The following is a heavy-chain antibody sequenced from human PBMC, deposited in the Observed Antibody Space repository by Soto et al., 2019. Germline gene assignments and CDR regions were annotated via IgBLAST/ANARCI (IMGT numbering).Heavy chain of an antibody. J-gene: IGHJ1*01. CDR3: VKDESINWYSGHFRH. CDR2: INWNSGSI. V-gene: IGHV3-9*01. CDR1: GFTFDDYA. Sequence: EVQLVESGGGLVQPGRSLRLSCAASGFTFDDYAMHWVRQVPVKGLEWVSGINWNSGSIGYGDSVKGRFAISRDNAKNSLHLQMNSLSAEATAFYYCVKDESINWYSGHFRHWGQGTLVTVSS. D-gene: IGHD6-13*01.